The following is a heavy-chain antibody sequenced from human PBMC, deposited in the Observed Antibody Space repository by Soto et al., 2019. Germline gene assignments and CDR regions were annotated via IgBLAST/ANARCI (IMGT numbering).Heavy chain of an antibody. CDR1: GFTFSNYA. J-gene: IGHJ5*02. V-gene: IGHV3-23*01. Sequence: EMQLLESGGGLVQPGGSLRLSCAASGFTFSNYAMTWVRQAPGKGLEWVSAISHTGAVTYYADSVKGRFTLSRDNSKSTLYLQMNSLRAEDTAIYYCANSKPHSSTCWFDPWGQGTLVTVSS. CDR3: ANSKPHSSTCWFDP. CDR2: ISHTGAVT. D-gene: IGHD6-13*01.